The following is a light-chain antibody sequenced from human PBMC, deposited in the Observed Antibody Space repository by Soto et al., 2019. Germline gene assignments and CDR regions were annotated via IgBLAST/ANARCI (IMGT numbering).Light chain of an antibody. CDR3: QQLNSFPIP. Sequence: IQLTQSPSSLSASVGARVTISCRASQGIANFLAWYQQKPWKAPKLLIYGASTLQSGFPSRFSGSGSGTDFTLTISILQPEDFATYYCQQLNSFPIPFGPGTKVDIK. CDR2: GAS. CDR1: QGIANF. J-gene: IGKJ3*01. V-gene: IGKV1-9*01.